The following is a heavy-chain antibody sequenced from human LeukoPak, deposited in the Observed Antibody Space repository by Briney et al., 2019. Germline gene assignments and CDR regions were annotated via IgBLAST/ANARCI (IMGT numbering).Heavy chain of an antibody. CDR2: IYPGDSDT. V-gene: IGHV5-51*01. Sequence: ESLKISCKGSGYSFTSYWIGGVRQMPGKGLEWMGIIYPGDSDTRYSPSFQGQVTISADKSISTAYLQWSSLKASDTAMYYCARQGGSINYDFWSGYPREGFDYWGQGTLVTVSS. J-gene: IGHJ4*02. CDR1: GYSFTSYW. D-gene: IGHD3-3*01. CDR3: ARQGGSINYDFWSGYPREGFDY.